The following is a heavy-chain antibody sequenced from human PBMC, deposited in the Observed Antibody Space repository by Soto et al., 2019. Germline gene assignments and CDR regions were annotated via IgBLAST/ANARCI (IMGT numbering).Heavy chain of an antibody. J-gene: IGHJ6*03. CDR1: GGSISSYD. CDR3: ARGERYLFPNPFGDYYYCMDV. V-gene: IGHV4-59*01. CDR2: IYYSGST. D-gene: IGHD3-3*01. Sequence: PSETLSLTCTVSGGSISSYDWSWIRQPPGKGLEWIGYIYYSGSTNYNPSLKSRVTISVDTSKNQFSLKLSSVTAADTAVYYCARGERYLFPNPFGDYYYCMDVWGKGTTVTVSS.